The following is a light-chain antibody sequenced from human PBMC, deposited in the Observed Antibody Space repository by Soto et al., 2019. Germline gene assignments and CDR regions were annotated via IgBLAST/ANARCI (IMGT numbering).Light chain of an antibody. CDR2: EAS. Sequence: VLTQSPATLSLSPGERANLSCRASPSVLTYIAWYQQKPGQAPRLLICEASKRATGVPARFSGSGSGTDFTLTISSLEPEDFAVYFCQQRERTFGQGTKV. J-gene: IGKJ1*01. CDR3: QQRERT. CDR1: PSVLTY. V-gene: IGKV3-11*01.